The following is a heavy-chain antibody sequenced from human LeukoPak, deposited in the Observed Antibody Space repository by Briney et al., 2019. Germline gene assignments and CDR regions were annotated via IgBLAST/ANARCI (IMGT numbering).Heavy chain of an antibody. J-gene: IGHJ4*02. CDR3: AKGSGMIVAGYFDY. CDR1: GFTFSSYA. V-gene: IGHV3-23*01. CDR2: ISGSGGST. Sequence: GGSLRLSCAASGFTFSSYAMSWVRQAPGKGLEWVSAISGSGGSTYYADSVKGRFTISRDDSKNTLYLQMNSLRAEDTAVYYCAKGSGMIVAGYFDYWGQGTLVTVSS. D-gene: IGHD3-22*01.